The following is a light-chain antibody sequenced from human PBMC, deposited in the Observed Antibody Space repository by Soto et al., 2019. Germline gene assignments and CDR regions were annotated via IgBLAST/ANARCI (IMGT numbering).Light chain of an antibody. CDR1: SSDVGSYNL. CDR3: CSYAGSSTYV. Sequence: QSALTQPASVSGSPGQSITISCTGTSSDVGSYNLVSWYQQHPGKAPKLMIYEGGKRPSGVSDRFSGSKSGYTASLTISGLQAEDDADYYCCSYAGSSTYVFGTGTKVTVL. J-gene: IGLJ1*01. CDR2: EGG. V-gene: IGLV2-23*01.